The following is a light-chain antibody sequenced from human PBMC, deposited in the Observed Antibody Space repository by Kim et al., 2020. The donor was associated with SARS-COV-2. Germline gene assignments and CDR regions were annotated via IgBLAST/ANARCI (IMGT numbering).Light chain of an antibody. CDR3: HQYNDWPPGDT. V-gene: IGKV3-15*01. CDR2: GAS. Sequence: SPGDRATLSCRASQSVNNNLAWYQHKPGQAPRLLIYGASTRATGVPARFSGSGSGTDFTLTVSSLQSEDFAVYYCHQYNDWPPGDTFGQGTKLEIK. CDR1: QSVNNN. J-gene: IGKJ2*01.